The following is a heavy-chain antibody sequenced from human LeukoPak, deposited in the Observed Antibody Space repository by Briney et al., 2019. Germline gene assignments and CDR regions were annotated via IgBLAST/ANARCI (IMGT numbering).Heavy chain of an antibody. D-gene: IGHD2-15*01. J-gene: IGHJ5*02. CDR2: IYPGDSDT. V-gene: IGHV5-51*01. CDR3: ARQLCSGGSCYDWFDP. Sequence: GESLKIFCKGSGYSFTSYWIGWVRQMPGKGLEWMGIIYPGDSDTRYSPSFQGQVTISADKSISTAYLQWSSLKASDTAMYYCARQLCSGGSCYDWFDPWGQGTLVTVSS. CDR1: GYSFTSYW.